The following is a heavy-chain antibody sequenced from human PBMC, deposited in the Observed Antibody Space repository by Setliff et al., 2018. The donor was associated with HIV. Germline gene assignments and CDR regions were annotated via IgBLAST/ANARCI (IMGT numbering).Heavy chain of an antibody. J-gene: IGHJ3*02. V-gene: IGHV7-4-1*02. CDR2: INTNTGNP. Sequence: GPSVKVSCKAFGYTFTGYYMHWVRQAPGQGLEWMGWINTNTGNPTYAQGFTGRFVFSLDTSVSTAYLEISSLEAEDTAVYYCARDPPSPLDAFDIWGQGTMVTVSS. CDR1: GYTFTGYY. CDR3: ARDPPSPLDAFDI.